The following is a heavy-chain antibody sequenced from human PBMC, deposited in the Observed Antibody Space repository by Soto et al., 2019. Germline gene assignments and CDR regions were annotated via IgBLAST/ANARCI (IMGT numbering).Heavy chain of an antibody. Sequence: GESLKISCKGSGYSFTSYWIGWVRQMPGKGLECMGIIYPGDSDTRYSPSFQGQVTISADKSISTAYLQWISLKASDTAMYFCSRTAAAGNYYYGKDVWGQGTTVTVSS. V-gene: IGHV5-51*01. CDR2: IYPGDSDT. CDR1: GYSFTSYW. CDR3: SRTAAAGNYYYGKDV. D-gene: IGHD6-13*01. J-gene: IGHJ6*02.